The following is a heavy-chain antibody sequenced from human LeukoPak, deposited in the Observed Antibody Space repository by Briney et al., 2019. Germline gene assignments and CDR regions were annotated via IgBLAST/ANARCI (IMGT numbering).Heavy chain of an antibody. CDR1: GFTFSNYW. Sequence: GGSLRLSCAVSGFTFSNYWMYWVRQAPGKGLVWVSGINIDGSNTYYADSVKGRFTISRDNSKNTLYLQMNSLRAEDTAVYYCARGGVYDSSGYYSDYWGQGTLVTVSS. V-gene: IGHV3-74*01. J-gene: IGHJ4*02. CDR2: INIDGSNT. CDR3: ARGGVYDSSGYYSDY. D-gene: IGHD3-22*01.